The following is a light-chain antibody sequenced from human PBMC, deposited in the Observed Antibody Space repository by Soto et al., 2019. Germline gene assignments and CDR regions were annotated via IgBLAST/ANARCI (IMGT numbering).Light chain of an antibody. Sequence: QSALTQPASVSGSPGQSITISCTGTSSDIGGYNCVSWYQQHPGKAPKLIIYEVSNRPSGVSDRFSGSKSGSTASLTISGLQAEGEADYYCKSYAGSNTYVFGSGTKVTVL. CDR1: SSDIGGYNC. CDR3: KSYAGSNTYV. V-gene: IGLV2-14*01. CDR2: EVS. J-gene: IGLJ1*01.